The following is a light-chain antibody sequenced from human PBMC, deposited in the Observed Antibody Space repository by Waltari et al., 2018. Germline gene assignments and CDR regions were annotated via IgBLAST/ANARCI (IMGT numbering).Light chain of an antibody. J-gene: IGLJ2*01. CDR1: SSDVGGYNY. CDR2: DVS. V-gene: IGLV2-14*03. Sequence: HSALTQPASVSGSPGQPITISCTGTSSDVGGYNYVSWYHQHPGKAPKLMIYDVSNRPSGVSNRFSGSKSGNTASLTISGLQAEDEADYYCSSYISSDTLELFGGGTSLTVL. CDR3: SSYISSDTLEL.